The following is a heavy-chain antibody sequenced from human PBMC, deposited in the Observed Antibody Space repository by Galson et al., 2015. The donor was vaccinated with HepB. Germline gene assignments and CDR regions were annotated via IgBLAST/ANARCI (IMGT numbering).Heavy chain of an antibody. CDR1: GFTFSSYA. CDR2: ISSNGGST. Sequence: SLRLSCAASGFTFSSYAMHWVRQAPGKGLEYVSAISSNGGSTYYADSVKGRFTISRDNSKNTLYLQMSSLRAEDTAVYYCVKELVARRGYSGYSDFDYWGQGTLVTVSS. D-gene: IGHD5-12*01. CDR3: VKELVARRGYSGYSDFDY. V-gene: IGHV3-64D*06. J-gene: IGHJ4*02.